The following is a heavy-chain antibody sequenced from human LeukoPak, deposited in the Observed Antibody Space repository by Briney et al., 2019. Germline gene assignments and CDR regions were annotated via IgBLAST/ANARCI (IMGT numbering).Heavy chain of an antibody. CDR2: IYYSGST. CDR3: ARVVQLTPPPSYYYYYYMDV. Sequence: SETLSLTCTVSGGSISSYYWSWIRQPPGKGLEWIGHIYYSGSTNYNPSLKSRVTISLDTSKNQFSLKLSSVTAADTAVYYCARVVQLTPPPSYYYYYYMDVWGKGTTVTVSS. V-gene: IGHV4-59*01. CDR1: GGSISSYY. J-gene: IGHJ6*03. D-gene: IGHD6-6*01.